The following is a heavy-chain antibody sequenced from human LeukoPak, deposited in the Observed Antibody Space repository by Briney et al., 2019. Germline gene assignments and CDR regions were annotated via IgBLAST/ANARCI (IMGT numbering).Heavy chain of an antibody. CDR2: LNSDGTNT. J-gene: IGHJ4*02. D-gene: IGHD6-19*01. CDR1: GFTFSSYW. Sequence: GGSLRLSCAASGFTFSSYWMHWVRQAPGKGLVWVSRLNSDGTNTYHADSVKGRVTISRDNAKNTVYLEMNSLRAEDTAVYYCARYYSHTSDWSEGGLDQWGQGTLVTVSS. CDR3: ARYYSHTSDWSEGGLDQ. V-gene: IGHV3-74*01.